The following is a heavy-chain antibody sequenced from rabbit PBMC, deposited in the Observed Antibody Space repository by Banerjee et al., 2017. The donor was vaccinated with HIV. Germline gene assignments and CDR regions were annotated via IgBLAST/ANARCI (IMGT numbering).Heavy chain of an antibody. CDR3: GRDRDGDAGYGSLAL. V-gene: IGHV1S47*01. Sequence: QEQLVESGGGLVKPGGTLTLTCTVSGFDFSSNAMCWVRQAPGKGLEWIGCIYNGDGSTWYASWVNGRFTISRSTSLNTVDLKMTSLTVADTATYFCGRDRDGDAGYGSLALWGPGTLVTVS. CDR2: IYNGDGST. D-gene: IGHD6-1*01. CDR1: GFDFSSNA. J-gene: IGHJ4*01.